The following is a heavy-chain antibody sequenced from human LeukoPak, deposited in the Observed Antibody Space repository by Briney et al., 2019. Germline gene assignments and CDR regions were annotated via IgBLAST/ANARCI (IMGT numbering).Heavy chain of an antibody. D-gene: IGHD3-3*01. CDR1: GGSISSHY. V-gene: IGHV4-59*11. CDR3: ARGRRSVNY. CDR2: IYYSGST. Sequence: SETLSLTCTVSGGSISSHYWSWIRQPPGKRLEWIGYIYYSGSTNYNPSLKSRVTISLDTSKNQFSLKLTSVTAADTAVYYCARGRRSVNYWGQGTLVTVSS. J-gene: IGHJ4*02.